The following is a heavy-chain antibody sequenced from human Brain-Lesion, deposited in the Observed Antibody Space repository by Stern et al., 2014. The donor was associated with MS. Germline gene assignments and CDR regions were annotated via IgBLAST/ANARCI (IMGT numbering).Heavy chain of an antibody. CDR2: IYYSGGT. CDR3: ARLSDCTKGLCQHPNYYYSGLDV. Sequence: QVQLVESGPGLVKPSQTLSLTCTVSGGSISSGGYYWTWIRQHPGKGLEWSGYIYYSGGTYYNPSLKSRATISVDTSENQVSLRLSSVTAADTAMYFCARLSDCTKGLCQHPNYYYSGLDVWGQGTTVTVSS. V-gene: IGHV4-31*03. J-gene: IGHJ6*02. CDR1: GGSISSGGYY. D-gene: IGHD2-8*01.